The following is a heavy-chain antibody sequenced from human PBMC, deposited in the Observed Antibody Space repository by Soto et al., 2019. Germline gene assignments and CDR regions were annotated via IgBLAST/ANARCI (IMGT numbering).Heavy chain of an antibody. CDR2: INAGNGNT. J-gene: IGHJ4*02. Sequence: ASVKVSCKASGCTFTSYAMHWVRQAPGQRLEWMGWINAGNGNTKYSQKFQGRVTITRDTSASTAYMELSSLRSEDTAVYYCARDHNWKVTLAYWGQGTLVTVSS. CDR3: ARDHNWKVTLAY. CDR1: GCTFTSYA. D-gene: IGHD1-20*01. V-gene: IGHV1-3*01.